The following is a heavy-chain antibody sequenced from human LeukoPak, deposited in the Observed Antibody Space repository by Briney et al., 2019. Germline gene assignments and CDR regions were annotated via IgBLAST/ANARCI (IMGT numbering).Heavy chain of an antibody. V-gene: IGHV4-61*08. CDR1: GGSISSGGYY. CDR2: IYYSGST. D-gene: IGHD2-15*01. CDR3: ARDRISGDYYYYGMDV. J-gene: IGHJ6*02. Sequence: SETLSLTCTVSGGSISSGGYYWSWIRQPPGKGLEWIGYIYYSGSTNYNPSLKSRVTISVDTSKNQFSLKLSSVTAADTAVYYCARDRISGDYYYYGMDVWGQGTTVTVSS.